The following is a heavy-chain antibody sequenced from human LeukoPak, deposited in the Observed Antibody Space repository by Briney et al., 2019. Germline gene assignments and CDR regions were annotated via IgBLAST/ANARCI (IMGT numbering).Heavy chain of an antibody. Sequence: SQTLSFTCTVSGGSSSSYYWSWIRQPPWKGLECIGYIYYSGSTNYNPSLKSRVTISVDTSKNQFSLKLSSVTAADTAVYYCARDLATYVDYWGQGTLVTVSS. CDR2: IYYSGST. CDR3: ARDLATYVDY. D-gene: IGHD5-12*01. CDR1: GGSSSSYY. V-gene: IGHV4-59*01. J-gene: IGHJ4*02.